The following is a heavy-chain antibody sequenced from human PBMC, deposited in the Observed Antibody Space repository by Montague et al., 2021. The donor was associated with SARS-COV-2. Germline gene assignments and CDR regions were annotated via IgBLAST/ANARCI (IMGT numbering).Heavy chain of an antibody. CDR3: ARQPTRGITIFGVVTGYGMDV. V-gene: IGHV4-39*01. J-gene: IGHJ6*02. CDR2: IYYSGST. D-gene: IGHD3-3*01. CDR1: GGSISSSSYY. Sequence: SETLSLTCTVSGGSISSSSYYWGWIRQPPGKGLEWIGYIYYSGSTYYNPSLKSRVTIFVETSKNQFSLKLSSVTAADTAVYYCARQPTRGITIFGVVTGYGMDVWGQGTTVTVSS.